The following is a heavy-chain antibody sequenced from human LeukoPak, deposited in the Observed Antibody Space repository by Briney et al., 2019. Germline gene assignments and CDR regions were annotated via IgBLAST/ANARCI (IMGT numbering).Heavy chain of an antibody. Sequence: GESLKISCAAYAFTFSSYAMSWVRQAPGKGLEWVSAIGPSGASTYYTDSVKGRFTISRDNSKNTLYLQMNSLRAEDTAVYYCAKKGGNSGFFDSWGQGTLVTVSS. CDR1: AFTFSSYA. J-gene: IGHJ4*02. CDR3: AKKGGNSGFFDS. D-gene: IGHD4-23*01. CDR2: IGPSGAST. V-gene: IGHV3-23*01.